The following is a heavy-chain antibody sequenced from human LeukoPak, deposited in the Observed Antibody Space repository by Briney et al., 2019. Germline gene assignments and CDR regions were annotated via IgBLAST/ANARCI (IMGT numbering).Heavy chain of an antibody. V-gene: IGHV3-30*02. CDR1: GFTFDSYG. D-gene: IGHD2-21*01. CDR2: IRYDGSIN. J-gene: IGHJ4*02. Sequence: PGGSLRLSCAASGFTFDSYGMHWVRQAPGKGLEWVAFIRYDGSINYYADSVKGRFTISRDNSKNTLYLLMNSLRAEDTAVYYCAKDEEYQLLTNFFDYPGQGTLVTVSS. CDR3: AKDEEYQLLTNFFDY.